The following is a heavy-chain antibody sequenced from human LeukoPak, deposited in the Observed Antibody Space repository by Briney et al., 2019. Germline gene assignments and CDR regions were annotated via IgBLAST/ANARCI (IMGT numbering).Heavy chain of an antibody. Sequence: GGSLRLSCAASGFTFSDYYMSWIRQAPGKGLEWVSYISSSGSTIYYADSVKGRFTISRDNAKNSLYLQMNSLRAEDTAVYYCARSDSSGYYYGILIAFDIWGQGTMVTVSS. J-gene: IGHJ3*02. CDR3: ARSDSSGYYYGILIAFDI. V-gene: IGHV3-11*01. D-gene: IGHD3-22*01. CDR1: GFTFSDYY. CDR2: ISSSGSTI.